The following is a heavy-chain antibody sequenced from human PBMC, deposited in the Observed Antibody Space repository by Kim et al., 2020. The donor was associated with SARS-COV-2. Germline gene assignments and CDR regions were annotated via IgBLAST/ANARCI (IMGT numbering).Heavy chain of an antibody. CDR3: ARRGGAHAPFAS. Sequence: SETLSLTCTVSGGSISSYYWSWIRQPPGKGLEWIGDIYYSGSTNYNPSLKSRLTISVDASKNQFSLNLSSLTAADTAVFYCARRGGAHAPFASWGQGSL. CDR1: GGSISSYY. D-gene: IGHD3-16*01. J-gene: IGHJ4*02. CDR2: IYYSGST. V-gene: IGHV4-59*08.